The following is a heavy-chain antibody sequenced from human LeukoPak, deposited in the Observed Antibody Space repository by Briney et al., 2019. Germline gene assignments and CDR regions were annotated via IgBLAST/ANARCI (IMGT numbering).Heavy chain of an antibody. J-gene: IGHJ3*02. CDR1: GGAISSSDYY. D-gene: IGHD5-24*01. V-gene: IGHV4-39*07. CDR3: AREAREGHVFDI. Sequence: PSETLSLTCTVSGGAISSSDYYWAWIRQPPGKGLEWIGSIYYGGSTNYNPSLKSRVTISVDTSKNQCSLKLKSVTAADTAVYYCAREAREGHVFDIWGQGTMVTVSS. CDR2: IYYGGST.